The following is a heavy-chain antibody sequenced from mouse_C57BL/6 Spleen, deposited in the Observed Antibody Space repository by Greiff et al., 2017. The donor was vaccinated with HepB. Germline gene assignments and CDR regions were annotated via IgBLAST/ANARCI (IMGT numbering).Heavy chain of an antibody. Sequence: VQRVESGAELARPGASVKLSCKASGYTFTSYGISWVKQRTGQGLEWIGEIYPRSGNTYYNEKFKGKATLTADKSSSTAYMELRSLTSEDSAVYFCARWVVATYYAMDYWGQGTSVTVSS. CDR2: IYPRSGNT. J-gene: IGHJ4*01. V-gene: IGHV1-81*01. CDR1: GYTFTSYG. D-gene: IGHD1-1*01. CDR3: ARWVVATYYAMDY.